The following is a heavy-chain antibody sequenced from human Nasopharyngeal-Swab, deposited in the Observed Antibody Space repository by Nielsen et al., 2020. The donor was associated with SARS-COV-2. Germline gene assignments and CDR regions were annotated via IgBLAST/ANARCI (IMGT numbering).Heavy chain of an antibody. V-gene: IGHV3-21*01. CDR1: GFTFGSFG. J-gene: IGHJ6*03. CDR3: ARQDRFYYYLDV. D-gene: IGHD3-3*01. Sequence: GESLKISCAGSGFTFGSFGMTWVRQAPGKGLEWVSYISPSSGYIYYAESLKGRITISRDNGKNSVYLLMNSLRADDTAVYFCARQDRFYYYLDVWGKGTTVTVPS. CDR2: ISPSSGYI.